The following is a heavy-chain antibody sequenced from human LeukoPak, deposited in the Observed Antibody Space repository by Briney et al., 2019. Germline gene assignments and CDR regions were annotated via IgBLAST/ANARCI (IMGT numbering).Heavy chain of an antibody. J-gene: IGHJ4*02. CDR2: ISGSGGST. CDR1: GFTFSSYA. V-gene: IGHV3-23*01. CDR3: AKTFRWLQGEEYYFDY. Sequence: GGSLRLSCAASGFTFSSYAMSWVRQAPGKGLEWVSAISGSGGSTYYADSVKGRFTISSDNSKTTLYLQMNSLRAEDTAVYYCAKTFRWLQGEEYYFDYWGQGALVTVSS. D-gene: IGHD5-24*01.